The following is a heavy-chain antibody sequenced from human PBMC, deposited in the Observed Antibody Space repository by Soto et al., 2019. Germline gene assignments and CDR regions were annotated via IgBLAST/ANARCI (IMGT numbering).Heavy chain of an antibody. CDR1: GFSLSTSEV. V-gene: IGHV4-38-2*02. CDR3: ARESYSGYHSYDY. D-gene: IGHD5-12*01. CDR2: MYHDGNT. J-gene: IGHJ4*02. Sequence: GSGPTLVNPTQTLTLTCTFSGFSLSTSEVGVGWIRQPPGKGLEWIANMYHDGNTHYNPSLKSRVTMSVDTSKNQFSLKLNSVTAADTAVYYCARESYSGYHSYDYWGQGILVTVSS.